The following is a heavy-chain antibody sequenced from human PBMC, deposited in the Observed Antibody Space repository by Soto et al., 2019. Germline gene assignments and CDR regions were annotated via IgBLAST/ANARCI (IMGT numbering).Heavy chain of an antibody. CDR3: ARSRAFYFDY. J-gene: IGHJ4*02. CDR2: SYYSGST. CDR1: GGSISSYY. Sequence: SETLSLTCTVSGGSISSYYWSWIRQPPGKGLEWIGYSYYSGSTNYNPSLKSRVTISVDTSKNQFSLKLSSVTAADTAVYYCARSRAFYFDYWGQGTLVTVSS. V-gene: IGHV4-59*01.